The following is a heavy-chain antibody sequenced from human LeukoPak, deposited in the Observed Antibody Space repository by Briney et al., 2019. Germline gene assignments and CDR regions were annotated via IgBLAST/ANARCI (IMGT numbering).Heavy chain of an antibody. V-gene: IGHV3-21*05. CDR3: ARDTYQPGLIDC. Sequence: GGSLRLSCAASEFTFSLYAMNWVRQAPGKGREWVSYINDVSSDIHYADSVTGRFTISRDNANNTLYLQMNSLRAEDTAVYYCARDTYQPGLIDCWGQGTLVTVSS. CDR2: INDVSSDI. CDR1: EFTFSLYA. D-gene: IGHD2-2*01. J-gene: IGHJ4*02.